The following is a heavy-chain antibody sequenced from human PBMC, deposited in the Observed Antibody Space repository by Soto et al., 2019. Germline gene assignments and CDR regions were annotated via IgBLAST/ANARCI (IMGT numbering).Heavy chain of an antibody. Sequence: SETLSLTCAIFGCSLNRSERSRWDCRPPRKGLVWIGEIYHSGSTNYNPSLKSRVTISVDKSKNQFSLKLSSVTAADTAVYYCANKGYFDWSNWFDSWGQGTLVTVSS. V-gene: IGHV4-4*02. D-gene: IGHD3-9*01. CDR2: IYHSGST. CDR3: ANKGYFDWSNWFDS. CDR1: GCSLNRSER. J-gene: IGHJ5*01.